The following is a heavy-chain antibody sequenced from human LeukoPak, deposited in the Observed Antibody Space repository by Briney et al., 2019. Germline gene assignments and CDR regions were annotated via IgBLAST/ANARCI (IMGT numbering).Heavy chain of an antibody. V-gene: IGHV3-9*01. Sequence: GRSLRLSCAASGFTFDDYAMHWVRQAPGKGLEWVSGISWNSGSIGYADSVKGRFTISRDNAKNSLYLQMNSLRAEDTALYYCAKDRAGYGGRPSAFDIWGQGTMVTVSS. CDR2: ISWNSGSI. J-gene: IGHJ3*02. CDR1: GFTFDDYA. D-gene: IGHD6-13*01. CDR3: AKDRAGYGGRPSAFDI.